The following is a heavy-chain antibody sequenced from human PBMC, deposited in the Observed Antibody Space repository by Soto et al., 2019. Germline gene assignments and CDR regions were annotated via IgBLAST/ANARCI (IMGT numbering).Heavy chain of an antibody. CDR3: IQSRCGGDCLQSYASYYYYGMDV. D-gene: IGHD2-21*02. Sequence: SGPTLVNPTQTLTLTCTFSGFSLSTSGVGVGWIRQPPGKALEWLALIYWDDDKRYSPSLRSRLTITKDTSKNQVVLTMTNMDPVDTATYYCIQSRCGGDCLQSYASYYYYGMDVWGQGTTVPVSS. CDR1: GFSLSTSGVG. V-gene: IGHV2-5*02. CDR2: IYWDDDK. J-gene: IGHJ6*02.